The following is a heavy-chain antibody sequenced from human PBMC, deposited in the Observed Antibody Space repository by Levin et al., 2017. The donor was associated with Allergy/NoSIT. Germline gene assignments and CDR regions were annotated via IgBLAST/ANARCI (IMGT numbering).Heavy chain of an antibody. CDR2: ISGSGGRT. V-gene: IGHV3-23*01. Sequence: ASVKVSCAGSGFTFSGYAMSWVRQAPGKGLEWVSGISGSGGRTYYADFVKGRFTISRDNSKNILYLQMKSLRAEDRALYYCAKYRSSSPSLFLEIDHWGQGILVTVSS. J-gene: IGHJ4*02. CDR1: GFTFSGYA. CDR3: AKYRSSSPSLFLEIDH. D-gene: IGHD6-6*01.